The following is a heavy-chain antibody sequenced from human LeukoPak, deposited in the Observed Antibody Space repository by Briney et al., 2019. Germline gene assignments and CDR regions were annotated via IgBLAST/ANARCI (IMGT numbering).Heavy chain of an antibody. CDR1: GYTFTSYY. V-gene: IGHV1-46*01. D-gene: IGHD3-16*02. CDR2: INPSGGST. Sequence: ASVKVSCKASGYTFTSYYMHWVRQAPGQGLEWMGIINPSGGSTSYAQKFQGRVTMTRDTSTSTVYMELSSLRSEDTAVYYCARDQFQGLSVAFEFDYWGQGTLVTVSP. J-gene: IGHJ4*02. CDR3: ARDQFQGLSVAFEFDY.